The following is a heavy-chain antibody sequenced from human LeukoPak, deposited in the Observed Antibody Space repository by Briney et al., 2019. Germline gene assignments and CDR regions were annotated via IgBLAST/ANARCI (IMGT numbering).Heavy chain of an antibody. D-gene: IGHD2-2*01. CDR1: GCTFTSYD. CDR3: ARGDRSSYAFDI. V-gene: IGHV1-8*01. J-gene: IGHJ3*02. CDR2: MNPNSGNT. Sequence: ASVKVSCKASGCTFTSYDINWVRQATGQGLEWMGWMNPNSGNTGYAQKFQGRVTMTRNTSISTAYMELSSLRSEDTAVYYCARGDRSSYAFDIWGQGTMVTVSS.